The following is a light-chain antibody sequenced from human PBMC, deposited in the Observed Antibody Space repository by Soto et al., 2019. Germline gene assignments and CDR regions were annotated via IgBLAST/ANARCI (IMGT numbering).Light chain of an antibody. J-gene: IGLJ1*01. Sequence: QSALTQPASVSGSPGQSITISCTGTSSDVGGYNYVSWYQQHPGKAPKLMIYEVSNRPSGVSNRFSGSKSGNTASLTISGLQAEDEADYYCCSFAGSHILYVFGTGTKLTVL. CDR3: CSFAGSHILYV. CDR1: SSDVGGYNY. CDR2: EVS. V-gene: IGLV2-14*01.